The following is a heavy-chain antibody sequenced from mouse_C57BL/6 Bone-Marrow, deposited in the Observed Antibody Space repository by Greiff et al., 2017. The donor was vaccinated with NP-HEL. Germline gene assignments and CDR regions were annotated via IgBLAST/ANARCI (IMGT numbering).Heavy chain of an antibody. V-gene: IGHV2-2*01. J-gene: IGHJ2*01. D-gene: IGHD2-2*01. CDR3: ARNLWLRREYYFDY. Sequence: VQLKESGPGLVQPSQSLSITCTVSGFSLTSYGVHWVRQSPGKGLEWLGVIWSGGSTDYNAAFISRLSISKDNSKSQVFFKMNSLQADDTAIYYCARNLWLRREYYFDYWGQGTTLTVSS. CDR1: GFSLTSYG. CDR2: IWSGGST.